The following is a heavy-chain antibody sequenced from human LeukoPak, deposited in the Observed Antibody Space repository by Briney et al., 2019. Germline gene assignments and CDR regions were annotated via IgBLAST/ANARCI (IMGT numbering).Heavy chain of an antibody. J-gene: IGHJ4*02. CDR3: AKGGSSLPDPSSSFDY. D-gene: IGHD3-10*01. V-gene: IGHV3-23*01. Sequence: GGSLRLSCAASGFTFSSYAMSWVRQAPGEGLEWVSAISGSGGSTYYADSVKGRFTISRDNSKNTLYLQMNSLRAEDTAVYYCAKGGSSLPDPSSSFDYWGQGTLVTVSS. CDR1: GFTFSSYA. CDR2: ISGSGGST.